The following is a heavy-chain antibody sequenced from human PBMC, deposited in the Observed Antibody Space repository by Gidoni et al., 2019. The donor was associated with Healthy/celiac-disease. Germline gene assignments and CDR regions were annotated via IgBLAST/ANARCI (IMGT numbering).Heavy chain of an antibody. J-gene: IGHJ6*02. CDR3: ARVRRDYYYYGMDV. CDR1: GFTFSSYD. V-gene: IGHV3-13*01. CDR2: IGTAGDT. Sequence: EVQLVESGGGLVQPGGSLRLSCAASGFTFSSYDMHWVRQATGKGLEWVSAIGTAGDTYYPGSVKGRFTTSRENAKNSLYLQMNSLRAGDTAVYYCARVRRDYYYYGMDVWGQGTTVTVSS.